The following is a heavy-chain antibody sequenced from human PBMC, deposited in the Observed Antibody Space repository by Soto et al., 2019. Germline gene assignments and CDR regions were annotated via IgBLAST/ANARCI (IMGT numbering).Heavy chain of an antibody. V-gene: IGHV4-59*08. CDR1: GGSISSYY. J-gene: IGHJ4*02. CDR3: ARRYGPGFDY. D-gene: IGHD4-17*01. CDR2: IYYSGST. Sequence: SETLSLTCTVSGGSISSYYWSWIRQTPGKGLEWIGYIYYSGSTNYNPSLKSRVTISVDMSKNQFSLKLSSVTAADSAVYYYARRYGPGFDYWGQGTLVTVS.